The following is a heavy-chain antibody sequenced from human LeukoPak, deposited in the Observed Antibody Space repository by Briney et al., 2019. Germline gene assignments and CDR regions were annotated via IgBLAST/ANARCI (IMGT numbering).Heavy chain of an antibody. D-gene: IGHD3-22*01. V-gene: IGHV1-18*01. CDR1: GYMFYRYG. J-gene: IGHJ3*02. CDR2: ISGYDGDT. Sequence: ASVNVSCKASGYMFYRYGVNWVRQAPGQGLEWMGWISGYDGDTNYAQNLQGRLTMTTDTSTATAYMELRSLRSDDTAIYSCARDFGSAAYDGAFDIWGQGTMVTVSS. CDR3: ARDFGSAAYDGAFDI.